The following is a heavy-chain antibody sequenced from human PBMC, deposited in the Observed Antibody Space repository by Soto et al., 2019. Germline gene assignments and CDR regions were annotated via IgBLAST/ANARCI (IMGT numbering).Heavy chain of an antibody. Sequence: AASVKVSCKASGYTFTSYYMHWVRQAPGQGLEWMGIINPSGGSTSYAQKFQGRVTMTRDTSTSTVYMELSSLRSEDTAVYYCARDARVVAATRWNWFDPWGQGTLVTVSS. CDR2: INPSGGST. J-gene: IGHJ5*02. CDR1: GYTFTSYY. V-gene: IGHV1-46*01. CDR3: ARDARVVAATRWNWFDP. D-gene: IGHD2-15*01.